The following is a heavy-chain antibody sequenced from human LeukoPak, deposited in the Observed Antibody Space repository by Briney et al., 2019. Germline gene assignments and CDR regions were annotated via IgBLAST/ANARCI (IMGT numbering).Heavy chain of an antibody. CDR3: ARGGSGWYGNWFDP. CDR2: IKLDGSDK. Sequence: GGSLRLSCAASGFTFSNYWISWVRQAPGKGLEWVANIKLDGSDKFYVDSVKGRFTISRDNAKNLLYLQMNSLRAEDTALYHCARGGSGWYGNWFDPWGQGTLVTVSS. J-gene: IGHJ5*02. D-gene: IGHD6-19*01. V-gene: IGHV3-7*03. CDR1: GFTFSNYW.